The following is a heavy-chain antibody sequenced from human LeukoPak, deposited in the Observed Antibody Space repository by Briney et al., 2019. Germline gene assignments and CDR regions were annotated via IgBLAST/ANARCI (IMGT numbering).Heavy chain of an antibody. Sequence: ASVKVSCKASGYTFTSYGISWVRQAPGQGLEWMGWISAYNGNTNYAQKPQGRVTMTTDTSTSTAYMELRSLRSDDTAVYYCARAGGYCSSTSCYLGAFDIWGQGTMVTVSS. CDR3: ARAGGYCSSTSCYLGAFDI. CDR2: ISAYNGNT. V-gene: IGHV1-18*01. J-gene: IGHJ3*02. D-gene: IGHD2-2*01. CDR1: GYTFTSYG.